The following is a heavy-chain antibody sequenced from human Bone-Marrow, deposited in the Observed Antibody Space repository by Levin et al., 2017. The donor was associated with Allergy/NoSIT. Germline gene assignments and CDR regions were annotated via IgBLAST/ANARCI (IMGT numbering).Heavy chain of an antibody. CDR1: GYTFTSYY. V-gene: IGHV1-46*01. J-gene: IGHJ4*02. CDR3: ARATSAGGGDCYHRVWVPGFDY. CDR2: INPSGGST. D-gene: IGHD2-21*02. Sequence: GESLKISCKASGYTFTSYYMHWVRQAPGQGLEWMGIINPSGGSTSYAQKFQGRVTMTRDTSTSTVYMELSSLRSEDTAVYYCARATSAGGGDCYHRVWVPGFDYWGQGTLVTVSS.